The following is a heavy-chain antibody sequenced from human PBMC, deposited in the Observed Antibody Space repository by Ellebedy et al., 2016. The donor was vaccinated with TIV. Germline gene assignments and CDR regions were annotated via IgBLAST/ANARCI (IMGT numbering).Heavy chain of an antibody. J-gene: IGHJ4*02. V-gene: IGHV3-21*01. CDR2: ISSNSGNK. CDR3: ARDLHFAFDY. Sequence: GESLKISCAASGFTFSSYNMNWVRQAPGKGLEWVSSISSNSGNKYCADSVEGRFTISRDNARNSLYLQMNSLRAEDPAVYYCARDLHFAFDYWGRGTLVTVSS. CDR1: GFTFSSYN.